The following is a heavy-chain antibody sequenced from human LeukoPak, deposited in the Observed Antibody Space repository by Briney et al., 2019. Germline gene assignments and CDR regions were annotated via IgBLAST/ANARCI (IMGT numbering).Heavy chain of an antibody. D-gene: IGHD3-3*01. CDR1: GGSISSYY. V-gene: IGHV4-59*01. J-gene: IGHJ4*02. CDR2: IYYSGST. CDR3: ARNYYDFWSGYYSLDY. Sequence: PSETLSLTCTVSGGSISSYYWSWIRQPPGKGLEWIGYIYYSGSTNYIPSLKSRVTISVDTSKNQFSLKLSSVTAADTAVYYCARNYYDFWSGYYSLDYWGQGTLVTVSS.